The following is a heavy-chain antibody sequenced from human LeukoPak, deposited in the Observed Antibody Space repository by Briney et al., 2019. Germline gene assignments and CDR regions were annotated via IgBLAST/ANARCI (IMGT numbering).Heavy chain of an antibody. Sequence: RGASVKVSCKASGYTFTSYDINWVRQATGQGLEWMGWMNPNSGNTGYAQKFQGRVTMTRNTSISTAHMELSSLRSEDAAVYYCARGGRPGIAVANWFDPWGQGTLVTVSS. D-gene: IGHD6-19*01. CDR2: MNPNSGNT. CDR3: ARGGRPGIAVANWFDP. J-gene: IGHJ5*02. CDR1: GYTFTSYD. V-gene: IGHV1-8*01.